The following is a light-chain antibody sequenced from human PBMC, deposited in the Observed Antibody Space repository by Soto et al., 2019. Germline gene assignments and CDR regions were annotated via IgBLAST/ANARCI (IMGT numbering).Light chain of an antibody. J-gene: IGKJ1*01. CDR1: ESVRSSS. Sequence: EIVLTQSPGTLSLSPGDRATLSCRASESVRSSSLAWYQHKPGQAPRLVISGTPRRATGIPDRFSGSGSGTDFTLTINRLEPEDFAMYYCQQYGSMWTFGQGTKVDIK. V-gene: IGKV3-20*01. CDR3: QQYGSMWT. CDR2: GTP.